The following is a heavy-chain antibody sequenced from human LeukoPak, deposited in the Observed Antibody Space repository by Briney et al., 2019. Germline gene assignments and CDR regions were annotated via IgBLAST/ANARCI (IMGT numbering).Heavy chain of an antibody. CDR3: ARSSSGLPNF. J-gene: IGHJ4*02. CDR1: GFTFSNYA. V-gene: IGHV3-23*01. D-gene: IGHD6-19*01. CDR2: ISNSGDAT. Sequence: GGSLRLSCAASGFTFSNYAMSWVRQAPGKGLEWVSTISNSGDATYYADSVKGRFTISRDNSKNTLYLQMNSLRAEDTAVYYCARSSSGLPNFWGQGTLVTVSS.